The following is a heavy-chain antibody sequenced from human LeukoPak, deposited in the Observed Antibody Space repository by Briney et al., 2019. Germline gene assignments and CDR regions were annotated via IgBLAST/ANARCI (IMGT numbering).Heavy chain of an antibody. V-gene: IGHV4-61*02. CDR2: IYTSGST. Sequence: SETLSLTCTVSGGSISSGSYYWSWIRQPAGKGLEWIGRIYTSGSTNYNPSLKSRVTISVDTSKNQFSLKLSSVTAADTAVYYCARERLNPYQLLDYWGQGTLVTVSS. D-gene: IGHD2-2*01. J-gene: IGHJ4*02. CDR1: GGSISSGSYY. CDR3: ARERLNPYQLLDY.